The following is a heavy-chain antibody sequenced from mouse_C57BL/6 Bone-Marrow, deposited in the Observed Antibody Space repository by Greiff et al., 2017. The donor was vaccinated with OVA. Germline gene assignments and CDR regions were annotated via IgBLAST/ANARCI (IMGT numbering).Heavy chain of an antibody. CDR1: GFSFNTYA. J-gene: IGHJ1*03. D-gene: IGHD2-3*01. CDR2: IRSKSNNYAT. V-gene: IGHV10-1*01. CDR3: VRGDGYYVSHWYFDV. Sequence: EVKLMESGGGLVQPKGSLKLSCAASGFSFNTYAMNWVRQAPGKGLEWVARIRSKSNNYATYYADSVKDRFTISRDDSESMLYLQMNNLKTEDTAMYYCVRGDGYYVSHWYFDVWGTGTTVTVSS.